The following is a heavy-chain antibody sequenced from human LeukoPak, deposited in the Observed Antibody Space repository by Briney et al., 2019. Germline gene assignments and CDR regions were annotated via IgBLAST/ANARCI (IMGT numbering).Heavy chain of an antibody. D-gene: IGHD1-26*01. J-gene: IGHJ4*02. V-gene: IGHV3-33*01. CDR3: ARDARVGATPGLFNY. CDR1: GFIFSSYG. CDR2: IWYDGSNK. Sequence: GGSLRLSCTASGFIFSSYGMHWVRQAPGKGLEWVTIIWYDGSNKYYADSVKGRFTTSRDNSKNTLYLQMNSLRAEDTAVYYCARDARVGATPGLFNYWGQGPLVTVSS.